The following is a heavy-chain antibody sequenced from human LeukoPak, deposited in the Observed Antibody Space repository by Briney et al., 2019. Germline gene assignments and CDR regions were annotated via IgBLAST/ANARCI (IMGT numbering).Heavy chain of an antibody. V-gene: IGHV3-7*01. J-gene: IGHJ4*02. CDR3: ARGRSDRARFVDY. Sequence: GGSLRLSCAASGLTFSGYWMSWVRPARCKGREWVANIKHDGREKYYVCSVKGRFTLSRDNAKNSLYLQMNSLRAEETAIYYCARGRSDRARFVDYWGQGTLVTVSS. CDR1: GLTFSGYW. CDR2: IKHDGREK. D-gene: IGHD3-10*01.